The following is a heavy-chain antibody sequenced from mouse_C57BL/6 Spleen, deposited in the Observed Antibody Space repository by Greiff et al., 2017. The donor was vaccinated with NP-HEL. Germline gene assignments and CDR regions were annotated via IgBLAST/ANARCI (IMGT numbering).Heavy chain of an antibody. CDR3: AREKDTTVVEGGYFDY. V-gene: IGHV1-64*01. J-gene: IGHJ2*01. CDR2: IHPNSGST. Sequence: VQLQQPGAELVKPGASVKLSCKASGYTFTSYWMHWVKQRPGQGLEWIGMIHPNSGSTNYTAKFKSKATLTVDTSSSTAYMQLSSLTSEDSEVYDCAREKDTTVVEGGYFDYWGQGTTLTVSS. CDR1: GYTFTSYW. D-gene: IGHD1-1*01.